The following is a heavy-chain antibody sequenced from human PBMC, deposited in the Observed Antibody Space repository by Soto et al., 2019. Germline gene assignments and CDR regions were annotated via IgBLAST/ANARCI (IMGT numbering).Heavy chain of an antibody. V-gene: IGHV3-9*01. CDR2: ISANGDNV. CDR3: AKDMKWGGMTTIHYFDS. CDR1: GFTVDDYA. D-gene: IGHD3-16*01. J-gene: IGHJ4*02. Sequence: GESLRLSFVASGFTVDDYALHWVRQAPGKGLEWVSGISANGDNVDYADSVKGRFTVSRDNAKNSLFLQMNSLRPEDTALYYCAKDMKWGGMTTIHYFDSWGQGT.